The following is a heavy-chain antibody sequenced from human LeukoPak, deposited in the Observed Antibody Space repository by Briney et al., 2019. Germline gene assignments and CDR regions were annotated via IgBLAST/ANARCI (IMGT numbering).Heavy chain of an antibody. Sequence: GGSPRLSCAASGFTFSNYAMSWVRQAPGEGLEWVSVISGSGGGTYYADSVKGRFTISRDNSKNTLYLQMNSLRAEDTAVYYCAKAGGSSGWYYFDYWGQGTLVTVSS. J-gene: IGHJ4*02. D-gene: IGHD6-19*01. CDR1: GFTFSNYA. CDR3: AKAGGSSGWYYFDY. CDR2: ISGSGGGT. V-gene: IGHV3-23*01.